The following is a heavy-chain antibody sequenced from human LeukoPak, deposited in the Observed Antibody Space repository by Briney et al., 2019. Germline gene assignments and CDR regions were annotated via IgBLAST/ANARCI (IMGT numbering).Heavy chain of an antibody. CDR2: ISGSGGST. CDR1: GFTFSSYA. D-gene: IGHD5-24*01. V-gene: IGHV3-23*01. Sequence: PGGSLRLSCAGSGFTFSSYAMSWVRQAPGKGLEWVSAISGSGGSTYYADSVKGRFTISRDNSKNTLYLQMNSLRAEDTAVYYCARDSSGRWLQQYSPFDYWGQGTLVTVSS. CDR3: ARDSSGRWLQQYSPFDY. J-gene: IGHJ4*02.